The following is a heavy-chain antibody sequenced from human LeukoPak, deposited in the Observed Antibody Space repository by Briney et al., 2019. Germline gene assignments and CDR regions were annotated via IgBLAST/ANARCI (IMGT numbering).Heavy chain of an antibody. CDR2: ISSSGSTI. D-gene: IGHD2-2*01. CDR3: ARVYCSSTSCPYYYYYMDV. V-gene: IGHV3-11*04. CDR1: GFTFSDYY. Sequence: GGSLRLSCAASGFTFSDYYMSWIRQAPGKGLEWVSYISSSGSTIYYADSVKGRFTISRDNAKNSLYLQMNSLRAEDTAVYCCARVYCSSTSCPYYYYYMDVWGKGTTVTVSS. J-gene: IGHJ6*03.